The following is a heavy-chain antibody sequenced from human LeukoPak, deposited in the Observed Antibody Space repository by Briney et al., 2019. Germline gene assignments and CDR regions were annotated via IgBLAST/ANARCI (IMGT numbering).Heavy chain of an antibody. V-gene: IGHV1-2*02. CDR2: MNVKHGAT. Sequence: GASVNVSCKASGYTFTHYYIHWVRQAPGHGLEWLGWMNVKHGATRSAQKFPGRFTMTRDTSIGTASMEFSSLTSDDTAVYYCARKSGTYWGLDSWGQGTLVTVSS. J-gene: IGHJ4*02. CDR3: ARKSGTYWGLDS. D-gene: IGHD1-26*01. CDR1: GYTFTHYY.